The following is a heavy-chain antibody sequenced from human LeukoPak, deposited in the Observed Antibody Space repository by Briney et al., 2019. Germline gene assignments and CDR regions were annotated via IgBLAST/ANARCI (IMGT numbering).Heavy chain of an antibody. CDR3: ASQSFGRDY. Sequence: PGGSLRLSCAASGFTFSSYEMNWVRQAPGKGLEWVSYISSSGSTIYYADSVKGRFTISRDNAKNSLYLQMNSLRAGDTAVYYCASQSFGRDYWGQGTLVTVSS. CDR2: ISSSGSTI. V-gene: IGHV3-48*03. CDR1: GFTFSSYE. D-gene: IGHD3-10*01. J-gene: IGHJ4*02.